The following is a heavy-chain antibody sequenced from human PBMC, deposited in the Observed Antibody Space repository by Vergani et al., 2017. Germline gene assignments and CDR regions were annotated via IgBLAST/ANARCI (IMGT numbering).Heavy chain of an antibody. V-gene: IGHV4-34*02. CDR2: INHGGST. CDR1: GGSFSGYY. CDR3: ARGRGGSYLGYYDYMDV. Sequence: QVQLQQWGAGLLKPSETLSLTCAVHGGSFSGYYWSWIRQPPGEGLEWIGEINHGGSTNYNPSLESRVTMSVETSTNNFSLKVRSVTAADTAVYYCARGRGGSYLGYYDYMDVWGKGTTVTVSS. D-gene: IGHD1-26*01. J-gene: IGHJ6*03.